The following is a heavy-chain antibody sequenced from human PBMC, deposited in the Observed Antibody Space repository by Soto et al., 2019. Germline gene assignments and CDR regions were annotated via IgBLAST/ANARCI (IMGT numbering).Heavy chain of an antibody. D-gene: IGHD1-7*01. CDR3: AREKSGLRELDFDY. V-gene: IGHV1-46*01. Sequence: ASGKVSCKASGYTFSSYDMHWVRQAPGQGLEWMGIINPSGGSTSYAQKFQGRVTMTRDTSTSTVYMELRSLRSEDTAVYYCAREKSGLRELDFDYWGRGPLVTVSS. CDR1: GYTFSSYD. J-gene: IGHJ4*02. CDR2: INPSGGST.